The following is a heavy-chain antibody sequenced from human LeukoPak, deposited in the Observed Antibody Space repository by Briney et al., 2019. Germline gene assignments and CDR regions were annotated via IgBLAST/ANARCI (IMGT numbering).Heavy chain of an antibody. CDR1: AGSFRSSSYY. CDR2: IYYSGST. CDR3: ARDPGGSYWYFDH. Sequence: AETLSLTCTVSAGSFRSSSYYWGWIRQTPGKGLEWIGCIYYSGSTYYNPSLKSRVTISVDTSENQFSLKLSSVTAADTAMYYCARDPGGSYWYFDHWGQGTLVTVSS. D-gene: IGHD1-26*01. V-gene: IGHV4-39*07. J-gene: IGHJ4*02.